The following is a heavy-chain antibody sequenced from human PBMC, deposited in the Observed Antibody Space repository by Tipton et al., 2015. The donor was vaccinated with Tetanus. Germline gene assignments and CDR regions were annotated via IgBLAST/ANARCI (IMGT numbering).Heavy chain of an antibody. D-gene: IGHD1-26*01. CDR1: GGSVSSGSYY. V-gene: IGHV4-61*01. CDR2: FFYSGST. J-gene: IGHJ6*04. Sequence: LRLSCTVSGGSVSSGSYYWSWIRQPPGKGLEWIGYFFYSGSTNYNPSLKSRVSMAVDTSKNQFSLQLRSVTAADTAVYYCARGDGYHYYFHTDVWGRGTTVTVSS. CDR3: ARGDGYHYYFHTDV.